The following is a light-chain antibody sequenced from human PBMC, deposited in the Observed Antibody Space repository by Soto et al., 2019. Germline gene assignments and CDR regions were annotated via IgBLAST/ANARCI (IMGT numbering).Light chain of an antibody. J-gene: IGLJ1*01. Sequence: TPPASVRGAPGQRFTISCTGSISNFGAGFNVHWYQHLPGTAPKLLIYGNSNRPSGVPDRFYGSKSGTSASLAITGLQADDAADYYCQSYDSSLSGYVFGTGTKVTV. V-gene: IGLV1-40*01. CDR1: ISNFGAGFN. CDR3: QSYDSSLSGYV. CDR2: GNS.